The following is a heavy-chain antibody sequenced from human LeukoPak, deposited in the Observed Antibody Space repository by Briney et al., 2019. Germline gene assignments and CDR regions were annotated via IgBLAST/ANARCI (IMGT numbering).Heavy chain of an antibody. Sequence: GGSLRLSCAASGFTFSSYGMHWVRQAPGKGLEWVAVILNDGSQEKYADSVKGRFTISRDNSKNTLFLQTNSLRAEDTAVYYCARDDALGDNALDIWGQGTMVTVSS. V-gene: IGHV3-33*01. CDR1: GFTFSSYG. D-gene: IGHD3-16*01. CDR2: ILNDGSQE. J-gene: IGHJ3*02. CDR3: ARDDALGDNALDI.